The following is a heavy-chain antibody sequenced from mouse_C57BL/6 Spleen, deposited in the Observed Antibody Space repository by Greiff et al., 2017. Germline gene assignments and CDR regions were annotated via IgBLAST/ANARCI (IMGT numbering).Heavy chain of an antibody. CDR2: IYPRSGNP. CDR3: ARGCFITTVVAGAMDY. Sequence: VQLQQSGAELARPGASVKLSCKASGYTFTSYGISWVKQRTGQGLEWIGEIYPRSGNPYSNEKFKGKATLTADKSSSPAYMELRSLTSEDTAVYVCARGCFITTVVAGAMDYWGQGTSVTVSS. J-gene: IGHJ4*01. CDR1: GYTFTSYG. D-gene: IGHD1-1*01. V-gene: IGHV1-81*01.